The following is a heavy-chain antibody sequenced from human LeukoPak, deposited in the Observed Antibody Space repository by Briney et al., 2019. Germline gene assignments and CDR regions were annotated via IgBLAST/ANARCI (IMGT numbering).Heavy chain of an antibody. J-gene: IGHJ4*02. Sequence: SETLSLTCTVSGGSISSYYWSWIRQPAGKGLEGVGRIYTSGSTNYNPSLKSRVTMSVDTSKNQFSLKLSSVTAADTAVYYCARGFVEPEAGGFNYFDYWGQGTLVTVSS. V-gene: IGHV4-4*07. CDR2: IYTSGST. CDR3: ARGFVEPEAGGFNYFDY. D-gene: IGHD1-14*01. CDR1: GGSISSYY.